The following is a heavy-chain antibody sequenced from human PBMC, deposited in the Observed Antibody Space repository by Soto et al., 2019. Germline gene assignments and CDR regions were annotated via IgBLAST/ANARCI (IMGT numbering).Heavy chain of an antibody. CDR3: ARDQGRSITCQLDY. J-gene: IGHJ4*02. CDR2: ISYDGSNT. D-gene: IGHD2-2*01. Sequence: AGGSLRLSCAVSGFTFSTYAMHWVRQAPGKGLEWVAVISYDGSNTYYADSVKGRFTISRDNMLYLQMNSLRAEDTAVYYCARDQGRSITCQLDYWGQGTLATVSS. CDR1: GFTFSTYA. V-gene: IGHV3-30-3*01.